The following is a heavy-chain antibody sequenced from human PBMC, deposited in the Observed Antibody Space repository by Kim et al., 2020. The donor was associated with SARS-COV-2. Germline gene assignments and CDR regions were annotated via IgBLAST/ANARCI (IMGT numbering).Heavy chain of an antibody. CDR2: ISSSGSTI. CDR3: AREEGKWFGELLGNY. CDR1: GFTFSSYE. V-gene: IGHV3-48*03. D-gene: IGHD3-10*01. J-gene: IGHJ4*02. Sequence: GGSLRLSCAASGFTFSSYEMNWVRQAPGKGLEWVSYISSSGSTIYYADSVKGRFTISRDNAKNSLYLQMNSLRAEDTAVYYCAREEGKWFGELLGNYWGQGTLVTVSS.